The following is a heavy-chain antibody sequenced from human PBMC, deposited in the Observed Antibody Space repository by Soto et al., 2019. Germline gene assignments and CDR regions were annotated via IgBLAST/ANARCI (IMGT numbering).Heavy chain of an antibody. D-gene: IGHD2-2*01. CDR3: GTFLSTTSPDV. CDR1: GASVSSKSAA. J-gene: IGHJ6*02. CDR2: TYYRSKWYN. V-gene: IGHV6-1*01. Sequence: PSQTLSLTCAISGASVSSKSAAWNWIRQPPSRGLEWLGRTYYRSKWYNDYAVSVKSRITINPDTSKNQFSLQLNSVTPEDTAVYYCGTFLSTTSPDVWGPGTTVTVSS.